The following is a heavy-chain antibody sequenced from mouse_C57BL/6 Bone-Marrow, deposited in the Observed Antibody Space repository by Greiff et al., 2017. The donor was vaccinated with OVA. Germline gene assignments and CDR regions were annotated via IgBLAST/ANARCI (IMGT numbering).Heavy chain of an antibody. CDR3: ARDGTGKVDY. Sequence: QVQLQQSGAELVRPGASVKLSCKASGYTFTDYYINWVKQRPGQGLEWIARIYPGSGNTYYNEKFKGKATLTAEKSSSTAYMQLSSLTSEDSAVYFCARDGTGKVDYWGQGTTLTVSS. V-gene: IGHV1-76*01. CDR2: IYPGSGNT. D-gene: IGHD4-1*01. J-gene: IGHJ2*01. CDR1: GYTFTDYY.